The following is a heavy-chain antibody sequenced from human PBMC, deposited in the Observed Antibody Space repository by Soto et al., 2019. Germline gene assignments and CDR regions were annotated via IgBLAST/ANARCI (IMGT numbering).Heavy chain of an antibody. CDR1: GGSISSSSYY. Sequence: QLQLQESGPGLVKPSETLSLTCTVSGGSISSSSYYWGWIRQPPGKGLEWIGSIYYSGSTYYNPSLKSRVTISVDTSKNQFSLKLSSVTAADTAVYYCARVYYYGSGSYMAPYFDYWGQGTLVTVSS. V-gene: IGHV4-39*01. CDR2: IYYSGST. J-gene: IGHJ4*02. D-gene: IGHD3-10*01. CDR3: ARVYYYGSGSYMAPYFDY.